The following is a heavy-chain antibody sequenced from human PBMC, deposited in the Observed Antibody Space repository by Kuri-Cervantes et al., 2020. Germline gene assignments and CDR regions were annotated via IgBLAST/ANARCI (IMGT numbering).Heavy chain of an antibody. CDR1: GFTFSSYA. Sequence: GESLKISCAASGFTFSSYAMSWVRQAPGKGLEWVSAISGSGGSTYYADSVKGRFTISRDNAKNSLYLQMNSLRAEDTAVYYCARDQEVVVAATGYFDYWGQGTLVTVSS. D-gene: IGHD2-15*01. J-gene: IGHJ4*02. CDR3: ARDQEVVVAATGYFDY. CDR2: ISGSGGST. V-gene: IGHV3-23*01.